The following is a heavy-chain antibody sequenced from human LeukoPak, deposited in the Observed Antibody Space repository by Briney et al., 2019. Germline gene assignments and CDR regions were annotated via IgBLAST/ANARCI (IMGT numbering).Heavy chain of an antibody. J-gene: IGHJ4*02. Sequence: PGGSLRLSCSASGFIFSSHAMHWVRQAPGKGLEYVSAISSNGGSTYHADSVKGRFTISRDNSKNTLYLQMSSLRTEDTAVYYWVKGIVVVPTAPLDYWGQGTLVTVSS. D-gene: IGHD2-2*01. CDR2: ISSNGGST. CDR3: VKGIVVVPTAPLDY. CDR1: GFIFSSHA. V-gene: IGHV3-64D*09.